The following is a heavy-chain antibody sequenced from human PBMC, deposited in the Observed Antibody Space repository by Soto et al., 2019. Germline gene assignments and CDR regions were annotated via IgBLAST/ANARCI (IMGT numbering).Heavy chain of an antibody. CDR2: IKSKTDGGTT. D-gene: IGHD2-21*01. CDR1: GLTFSNVW. Sequence: VQLVESGGDFVKPGGSLRLSCAASGLTFSNVWMNWVRQAPGKGLEWVGHIKSKTDGGTTDYAAPVKGRFTISRDDSKNTLYLQMNSLKIDDTGVYYCTTDIWPYFQSDYWGQGTLVTVSP. CDR3: TTDIWPYFQSDY. V-gene: IGHV3-15*07. J-gene: IGHJ4*02.